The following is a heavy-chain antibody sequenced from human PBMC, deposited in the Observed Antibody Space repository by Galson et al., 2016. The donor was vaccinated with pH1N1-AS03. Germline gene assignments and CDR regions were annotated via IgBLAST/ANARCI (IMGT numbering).Heavy chain of an antibody. CDR2: MYANSGNT. CDR1: GYSFSSYD. Sequence: SVKVSCKASGYSFSSYDINWVRRAPGQGLQWMGWMYANSGNTASAQKVQGRVTMTRNASTTTAYMELTGLRSDDTAVYYCARASITRGKATVWGQGTLVTVS. J-gene: IGHJ4*02. V-gene: IGHV1-8*02. D-gene: IGHD1-14*01. CDR3: ARASITRGKATV.